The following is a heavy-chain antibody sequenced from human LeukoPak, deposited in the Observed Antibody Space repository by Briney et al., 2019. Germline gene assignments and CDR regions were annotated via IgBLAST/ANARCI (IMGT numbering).Heavy chain of an antibody. V-gene: IGHV4-34*01. J-gene: IGHJ5*02. CDR2: INHSGST. CDR3: ANSPRRYQLRKFDP. D-gene: IGHD2-2*01. Sequence: SETLSLTCAVYGGSFSGYYWSWIRQPPGKGLEWIEEINHSGSTNYNPSLKSRVTISVDTSKNQFSLKLSSVTAADTAVYYCANSPRRYQLRKFDPWGQGTLVTVSS. CDR1: GGSFSGYY.